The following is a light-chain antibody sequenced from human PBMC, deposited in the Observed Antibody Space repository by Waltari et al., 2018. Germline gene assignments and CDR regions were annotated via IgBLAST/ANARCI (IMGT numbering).Light chain of an antibody. V-gene: IGKV1-8*01. Sequence: AIRLTQSPSSIAASTGARVTITCRASQGVGISLAWYQQKSGRAPKLLLYASSSLEAEVPSRFGGSGSGTDFTLTISCLQSEDFASYFCQQYYSYPVTFGQGTRV. CDR1: QGVGIS. CDR3: QQYYSYPVT. CDR2: ASS. J-gene: IGKJ1*01.